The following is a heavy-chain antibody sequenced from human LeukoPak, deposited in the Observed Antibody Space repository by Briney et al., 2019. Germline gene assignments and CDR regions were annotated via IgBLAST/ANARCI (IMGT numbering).Heavy chain of an antibody. J-gene: IGHJ4*02. Sequence: SETLSLTCTVSGGSISSYYWSWIRQPPGKGLEWIGYIYYSGSTNYNPSLKSRVTISVDTSKNQFSLKLSSVTAADTAVYYCSSVIPPQAFDYWGQGALVTVSS. CDR3: SSVIPPQAFDY. D-gene: IGHD2-21*01. V-gene: IGHV4-59*01. CDR2: IYYSGST. CDR1: GGSISSYY.